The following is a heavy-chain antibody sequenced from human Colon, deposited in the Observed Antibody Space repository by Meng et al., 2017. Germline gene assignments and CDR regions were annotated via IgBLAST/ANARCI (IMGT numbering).Heavy chain of an antibody. CDR3: ARERLSSGWYGGRWFDP. Sequence: VPLQQWATGLLKPSEPLSSTCAVYGGSVSGYYGSWIRQPPGKGLEWIGEINHSGSTNYNPSLKSRVTISVDTSKNQFSLKLSSVTAADTAVYYCARERLSSGWYGGRWFDPWGQGTLVTVSS. V-gene: IGHV4-34*01. J-gene: IGHJ5*02. CDR2: INHSGST. D-gene: IGHD6-19*01. CDR1: GGSVSGYY.